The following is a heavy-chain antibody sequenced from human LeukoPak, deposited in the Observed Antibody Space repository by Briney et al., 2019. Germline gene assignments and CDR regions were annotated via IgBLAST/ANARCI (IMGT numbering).Heavy chain of an antibody. Sequence: GGSLRLSCAASGFSFSDYYMGWIRQAPGKGLEWVSYITYNGGNMFYADSVKGRFTISRDNAKDTLYLQMNSLRAEDTAVYYCAKSERYCSSTSCPDYWGQGTLVTVSS. J-gene: IGHJ4*02. CDR3: AKSERYCSSTSCPDY. V-gene: IGHV3-11*01. D-gene: IGHD2-2*01. CDR2: ITYNGGNM. CDR1: GFSFSDYY.